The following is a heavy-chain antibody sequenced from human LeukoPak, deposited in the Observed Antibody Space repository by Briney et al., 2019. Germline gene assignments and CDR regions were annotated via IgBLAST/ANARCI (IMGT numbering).Heavy chain of an antibody. D-gene: IGHD6-19*01. J-gene: IGHJ3*02. CDR2: ISSSSSYI. V-gene: IGHV3-21*04. CDR3: ARLSSGWLSDAFDI. Sequence: GGSLRLSCAASGFTFSSYSMNWVRQAPGKGLEWVSSISSSSSYIYYADSVKGRFTISRDNAKNSLYLQMNSLRAEDTAVYYCARLSSGWLSDAFDIWGQGTMVTVSS. CDR1: GFTFSSYS.